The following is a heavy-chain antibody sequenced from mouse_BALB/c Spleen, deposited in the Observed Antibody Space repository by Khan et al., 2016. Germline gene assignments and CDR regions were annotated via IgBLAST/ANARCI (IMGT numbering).Heavy chain of an antibody. Sequence: QLQQSGAELVRPGALVKLSCKASGFNIKDFFMHWVKQRPEQGLEWIGWIDLENGNTINDPKFQGKASITADTSSNTASLQLSSLTSEDTAVYACARQYYGNYARFGYWGQGTLVTVAA. D-gene: IGHD2-1*01. J-gene: IGHJ3*01. CDR1: GFNIKDFF. V-gene: IGHV14-1*02. CDR3: ARQYYGNYARFGY. CDR2: IDLENGNT.